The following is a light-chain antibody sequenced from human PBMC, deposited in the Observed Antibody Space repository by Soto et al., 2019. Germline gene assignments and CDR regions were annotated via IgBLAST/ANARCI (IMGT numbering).Light chain of an antibody. Sequence: QSALTQSPSGSGSPGRPATISGTETSSDIGGYNSVSWYQQHPGKAPKFMIYDVTKRPSGVPDRFSGSKSGNTASLTVSALQAEDEADYYCSSFTDGNNLVFGTGTKLTVL. CDR2: DVT. V-gene: IGLV2-8*01. CDR3: SSFTDGNNLV. CDR1: SSDIGGYNS. J-gene: IGLJ1*01.